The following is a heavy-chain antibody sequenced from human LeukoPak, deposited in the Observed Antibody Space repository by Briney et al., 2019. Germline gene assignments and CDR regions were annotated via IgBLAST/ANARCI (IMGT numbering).Heavy chain of an antibody. V-gene: IGHV4-4*07. J-gene: IGHJ5*02. CDR3: AREGRDSRHLDL. D-gene: IGHD3-22*01. CDR1: GGSISSYY. Sequence: SETLSLTCNVPGGSISSYYWTWTRQSAGKGLEWIGRISASGSTNYNPSLKSRVTVSVDTYNNHFSLNLSSVTAADTAVYWCAREGRDSRHLDLWGQGTLVTVSS. CDR2: ISASGST.